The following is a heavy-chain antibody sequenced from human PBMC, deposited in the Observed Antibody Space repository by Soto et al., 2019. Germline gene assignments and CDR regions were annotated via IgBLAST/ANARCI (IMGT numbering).Heavy chain of an antibody. CDR1: GGSISSYY. Sequence: SETLSLTCTVSGGSISSYYWTWIRQSPGKGLEWIGYIYYTGSTKYSPSLKSRVTISLGTSRNQFSLNLSSVTAADTAVYFCARGGTYGDYFAYWGQGSLVIVSS. J-gene: IGHJ4*02. CDR2: IYYTGST. CDR3: ARGGTYGDYFAY. D-gene: IGHD4-17*01. V-gene: IGHV4-59*01.